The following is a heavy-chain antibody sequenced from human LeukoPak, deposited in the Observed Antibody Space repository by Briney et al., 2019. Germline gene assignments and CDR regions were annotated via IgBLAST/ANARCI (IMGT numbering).Heavy chain of an antibody. CDR2: IYHSGRT. J-gene: IGHJ6*02. V-gene: IGHV4-38-2*02. D-gene: IGHD1-1*01. Sequence: SETLSLTCTVSGYSIGSGYYWGWIRQPPGKGLEWIGSIYHSGRTNYNPSLKSRVTISVDTSKNQFSLNLRSVTAADTAVYYCARVDRYNWNDKDYYYGMDVWGQGTTVTVSS. CDR3: ARVDRYNWNDKDYYYGMDV. CDR1: GYSIGSGYY.